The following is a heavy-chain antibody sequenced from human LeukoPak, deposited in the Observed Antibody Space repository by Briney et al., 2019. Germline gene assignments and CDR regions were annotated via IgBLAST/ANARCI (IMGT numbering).Heavy chain of an antibody. CDR2: INPNSGGT. CDR3: ARGSGWYQYGMDV. D-gene: IGHD6-19*01. Sequence: GASVKVSCKASGYTFTGYYMHWVRQAPGQGLEWMGWINPNSGGTNYAQKFQGRVTTTRDTSISTAYMELSRLISDDTAVYYCARGSGWYQYGMDVWGQGTTVTVSS. V-gene: IGHV1-2*02. J-gene: IGHJ6*02. CDR1: GYTFTGYY.